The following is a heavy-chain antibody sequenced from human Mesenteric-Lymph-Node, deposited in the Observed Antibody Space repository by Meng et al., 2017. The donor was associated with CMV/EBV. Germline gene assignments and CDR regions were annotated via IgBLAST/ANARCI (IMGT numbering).Heavy chain of an antibody. V-gene: IGHV4-59*01. CDR2: IYYSGST. D-gene: IGHD2-21*01. J-gene: IGHJ6*02. CDR1: GGSISSYY. Sequence: SETLSLTCTVSGGSISSYYWSWIRQPPGKGLEWIGYIYYSGSTNYNPSLKSRVTISVDTSKNQFSLKLSPVTAADTAVYYCARDLWTGMDVWGQGTTVTVSS. CDR3: ARDLWTGMDV.